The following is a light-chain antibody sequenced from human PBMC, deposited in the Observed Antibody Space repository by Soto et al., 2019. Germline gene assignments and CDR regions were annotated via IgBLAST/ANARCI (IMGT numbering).Light chain of an antibody. CDR2: GAT. CDR3: QQYGTSRMYT. Sequence: EILMTQSPATLSVSPGERATLSCRASQSVRSNLAWYQQKPGQAPRLLIFGATTRATGMPARFSGSGSGTEFTLTISSLQSEDFAVYYCQQYGTSRMYTFGQGTRLEIK. CDR1: QSVRSN. J-gene: IGKJ5*01. V-gene: IGKV3-15*01.